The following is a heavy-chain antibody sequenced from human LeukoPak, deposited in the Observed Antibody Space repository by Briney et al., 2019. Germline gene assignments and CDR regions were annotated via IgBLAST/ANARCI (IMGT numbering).Heavy chain of an antibody. V-gene: IGHV4-34*01. J-gene: IGHJ4*02. CDR3: ARDSGWNGGVDY. CDR2: INHSGST. CDR1: GGSFSGYY. Sequence: SETLSLTCAVYGGSFSGYYWSWIRQPPGKGLEWIGEINHSGSTNYNPSLKSRVTISVDTSKNQFSLKLSSVTAADTAVYYCARDSGWNGGVDYWGQGTLVTVSS. D-gene: IGHD6-19*01.